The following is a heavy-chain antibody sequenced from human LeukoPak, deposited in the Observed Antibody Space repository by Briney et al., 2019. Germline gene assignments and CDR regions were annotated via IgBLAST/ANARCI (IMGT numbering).Heavy chain of an antibody. CDR3: SRYYVMDV. Sequence: GGSLRLSCAASGFTFSTYVMNWVRQAPGKGLEWVSTISDSGGTTYYADSVKGRFTISRANSKSTLYLQMNSLRAEDTAVYYCSRYYVMDVWGQGNSVTVSS. CDR2: ISDSGGTT. D-gene: IGHD6-25*01. CDR1: GFTFSTYV. J-gene: IGHJ6*02. V-gene: IGHV3-23*01.